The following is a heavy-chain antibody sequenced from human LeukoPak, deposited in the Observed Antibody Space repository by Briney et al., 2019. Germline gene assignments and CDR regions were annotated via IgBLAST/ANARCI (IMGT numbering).Heavy chain of an antibody. J-gene: IGHJ1*01. D-gene: IGHD2-15*01. V-gene: IGHV4-34*01. CDR1: SDFLNDYY. CDR2: ITHNGST. CDR3: ARGFCRGESCYSGEYFQH. Sequence: SETLSLICGVRSDFLNDYYWRGIRQSPGKGLEWIGEITHNGSTTFNPSLESRLTISVDTSKNQFSLKLTSVTAADASVYFCARGFCRGESCYSGEYFQHWGQGTLVTVSS.